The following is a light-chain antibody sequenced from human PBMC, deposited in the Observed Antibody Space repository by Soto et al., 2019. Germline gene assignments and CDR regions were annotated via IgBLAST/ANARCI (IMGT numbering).Light chain of an antibody. CDR1: QSISSY. CDR3: QQYNSYSWT. J-gene: IGKJ1*01. V-gene: IGKV1-5*03. Sequence: DIQMTQSPSTLSASVGDRVTITCRASQSISSYLAWYQQKPGKAPKLLIYKASSLETGVPSRFSGSGSGTEFPLTVSSLQPDDFATYYCQQYNSYSWTFGQGTKVEIK. CDR2: KAS.